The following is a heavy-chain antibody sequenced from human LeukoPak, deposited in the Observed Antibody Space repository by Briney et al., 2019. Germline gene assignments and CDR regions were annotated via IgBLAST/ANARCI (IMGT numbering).Heavy chain of an antibody. J-gene: IGHJ4*02. CDR1: GGSISSYY. D-gene: IGHD6-13*01. CDR2: IYYSGST. Sequence: NPSETLSLTCTVSGGSISSYYWSWIRQPPGKGLEWIGYIYYSGSTNYNPSLKSRVTISIDKSKNQFSLNLGSVTAADTAVYYCARDREAAAGTAFDYWGQGTLVTVSS. V-gene: IGHV4-59*12. CDR3: ARDREAAAGTAFDY.